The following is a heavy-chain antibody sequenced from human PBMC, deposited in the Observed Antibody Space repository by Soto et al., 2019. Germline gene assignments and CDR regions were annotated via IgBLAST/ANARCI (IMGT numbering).Heavy chain of an antibody. CDR1: GGSFLDYS. CDR2: INHSGSA. Sequence: QVLLQQWGAGRLKPSETLSLTCAVYGGSFLDYSWGWIRQYPGTGLEWIGEINHSGSANYNPSLKSRVTISVDTSKNQFSLKLYSVTAADAAVYYCARVSDYWSQGTLVTVSS. J-gene: IGHJ4*02. CDR3: ARVSDY. V-gene: IGHV4-34*01.